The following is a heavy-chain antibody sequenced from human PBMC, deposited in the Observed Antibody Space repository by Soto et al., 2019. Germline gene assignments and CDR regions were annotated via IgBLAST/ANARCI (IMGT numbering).Heavy chain of an antibody. J-gene: IGHJ4*02. CDR3: AREIVATIGFDY. CDR2: ISYDGSNK. D-gene: IGHD5-12*01. Sequence: QVQLVESGGGVVQPGRSLRLSCVASGFTFSTSAMHWVSQAPGKGLEWVAVISYDGSNKYYADSVKGRFTISRDNSKNTLYLQMNSLTAEDTAVYYCAREIVATIGFDYWGQGTLVTVSS. V-gene: IGHV3-30-3*01. CDR1: GFTFSTSA.